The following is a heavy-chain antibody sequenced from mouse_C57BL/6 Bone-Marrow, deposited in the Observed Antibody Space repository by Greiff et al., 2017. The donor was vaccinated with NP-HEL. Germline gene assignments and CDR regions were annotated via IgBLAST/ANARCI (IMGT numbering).Heavy chain of an antibody. D-gene: IGHD3-3*01. CDR2: IDPENGDT. CDR3: TRIWGDDY. V-gene: IGHV14-4*01. CDR1: GFNIKDDY. J-gene: IGHJ2*01. Sequence: EVQLQQSGAELVRPGASVKLSCTASGFNIKDDYMHWVKQRPEQGLEWIGWIDPENGDTEYASKFQGKATITADTSSNTAYLQLSSLTSEDTAVYYCTRIWGDDYWGQGTTLTVCS.